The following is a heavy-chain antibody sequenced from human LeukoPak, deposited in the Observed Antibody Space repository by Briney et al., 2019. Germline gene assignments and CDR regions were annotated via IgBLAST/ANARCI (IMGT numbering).Heavy chain of an antibody. Sequence: ASVKVSCKASGYTFTGYYMHWVRQAPGQGLEWMGWINPNSGGTNYAQKFQGRVTMTRDTSISTAYMELSRLRSDDTAVYYCARDAKYYYDSSGYFNWFDPWGQGTLVTVSS. CDR3: ARDAKYYYDSSGYFNWFDP. CDR2: INPNSGGT. V-gene: IGHV1-2*02. D-gene: IGHD3-22*01. J-gene: IGHJ5*02. CDR1: GYTFTGYY.